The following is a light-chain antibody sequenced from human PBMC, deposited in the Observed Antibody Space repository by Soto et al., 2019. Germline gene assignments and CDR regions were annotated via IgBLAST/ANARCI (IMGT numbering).Light chain of an antibody. CDR2: TAS. J-gene: IGKJ4*01. CDR3: QQTTTFPLP. V-gene: IGKV1D-12*01. Sequence: DIQMTQSPSSVSASVGDRVTITCRASQGVSTWLAWYQQKPGKAPNLLIYTASSLQSGVPSRFSGSGSGTAFTLTISSLQPEDFATYYSQQTTTFPLPFGGGTKVEI. CDR1: QGVSTW.